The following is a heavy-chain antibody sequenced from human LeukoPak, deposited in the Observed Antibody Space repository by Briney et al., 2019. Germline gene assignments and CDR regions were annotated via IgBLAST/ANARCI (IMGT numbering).Heavy chain of an antibody. CDR1: GYTFTSYG. J-gene: IGHJ6*02. D-gene: IGHD1-26*01. CDR3: AREGSRYRRKKYGMDV. CDR2: ISAYNGNT. V-gene: IGHV1-18*01. Sequence: ASVKVSCKASGYTFTSYGISWVRQAPGQGLEWMGWISAYNGNTNYAQKLQGRVTMTTDTSTNTAYMELRSLRSDDTAVYYCAREGSRYRRKKYGMDVWGQGTTVTVSS.